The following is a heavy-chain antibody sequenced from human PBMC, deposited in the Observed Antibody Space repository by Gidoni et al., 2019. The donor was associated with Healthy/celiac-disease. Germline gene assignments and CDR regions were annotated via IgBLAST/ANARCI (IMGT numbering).Heavy chain of an antibody. V-gene: IGHV1-69*01. CDR2: RIPIFGTA. D-gene: IGHD2-2*01. Sequence: EVKKPGSSVKVSCKASGGTFSSYAISWVRQAPGQVLEWRGGRIPIFGTANYAQKFQGRVTITADESTSTAYMELSSLRSEDTAVVYCARDSEGYCSSTSCYKVFDYWGQGTLVTVFS. CDR3: ARDSEGYCSSTSCYKVFDY. J-gene: IGHJ4*02. CDR1: GGTFSSYA.